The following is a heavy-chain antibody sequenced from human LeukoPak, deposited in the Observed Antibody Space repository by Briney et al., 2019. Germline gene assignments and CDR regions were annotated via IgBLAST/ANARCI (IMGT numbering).Heavy chain of an antibody. CDR3: ARQRGSGALIDY. J-gene: IGHJ4*02. CDR1: ARSVRMRF. CDR2: IYYCGSN. Sequence: SQTLSLPCTVSARSVRMRFAPWVRHPPAKVLEWNGYIYYCGSNNYNPCLKSRVPISVDTSKNQFSLKLSSVTPADTAVYYCARQRGSGALIDYWGQGTLVSVSS. V-gene: IGHV4-59*08. D-gene: IGHD6-19*01.